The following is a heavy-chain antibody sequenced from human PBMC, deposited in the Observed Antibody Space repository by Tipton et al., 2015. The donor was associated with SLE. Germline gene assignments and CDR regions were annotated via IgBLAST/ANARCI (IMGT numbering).Heavy chain of an antibody. D-gene: IGHD6-6*01. Sequence: QSGPEVKKPGASVKVSCKASGYTFTSYYMHWVRQAPGQGLEWMGIINPSGGSTSYAQKFQGRVTMTRDTSTSTVYMELSSLRSEDTAVYYCAREGRSSSSSKGYFDYWGQGTLVTVSS. J-gene: IGHJ4*02. CDR3: AREGRSSSSSKGYFDY. CDR1: GYTFTSYY. V-gene: IGHV1-46*01. CDR2: INPSGGST.